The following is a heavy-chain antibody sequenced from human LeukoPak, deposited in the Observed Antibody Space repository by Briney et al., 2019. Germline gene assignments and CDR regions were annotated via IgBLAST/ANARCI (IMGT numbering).Heavy chain of an antibody. V-gene: IGHV3-48*01. D-gene: IGHD2-8*01. J-gene: IGHJ4*02. CDR3: ARDPGYCTNGVCYTTGLDY. CDR2: ISSSSSTI. Sequence: GSLRLSCAASGFTFSSYSMNWVRQAPGKGLEWVSYISSSSSTIYYADSVKGRFTISRDNAKNSLYLQMNSLRAEDTAVYYCARDPGYCTNGVCYTTGLDYWGQGTLVTVSS. CDR1: GFTFSSYS.